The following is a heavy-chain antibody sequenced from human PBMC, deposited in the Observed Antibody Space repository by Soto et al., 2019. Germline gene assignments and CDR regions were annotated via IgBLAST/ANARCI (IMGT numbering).Heavy chain of an antibody. CDR1: GYTFTSYA. J-gene: IGHJ4*02. CDR3: XXXGLWFGEQPDDY. V-gene: IGHV1-3*01. Sequence: QVQLVQSGAEVKKPGASVKVSCKASGYTFTSYAMHWVRQAPGQRLEWMGWINAGNGNTKYSQKFQGRVTITRDTSASTAYMELSSLRSEXXXXXXXXXXGLWFGEQPDDYWGQGTLVTVSS. CDR2: INAGNGNT. D-gene: IGHD3-10*01.